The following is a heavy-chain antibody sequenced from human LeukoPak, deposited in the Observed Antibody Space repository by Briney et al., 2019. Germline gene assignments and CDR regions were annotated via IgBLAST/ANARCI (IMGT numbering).Heavy chain of an antibody. CDR2: YYYSGNT. CDR3: ATTFSGYVSSWPEYFQH. Sequence: SESLSLTCTVSGVSIRSYYRSWIRQPPGKGLEWIGYYYYSGNTNYNPSLKSRVTISEDTSKTQFSLRLFSVTASDTAVYYCATTFSGYVSSWPEYFQHWGQGILVTVSS. D-gene: IGHD6-13*01. J-gene: IGHJ1*01. CDR1: GVSIRSYY. V-gene: IGHV4-59*08.